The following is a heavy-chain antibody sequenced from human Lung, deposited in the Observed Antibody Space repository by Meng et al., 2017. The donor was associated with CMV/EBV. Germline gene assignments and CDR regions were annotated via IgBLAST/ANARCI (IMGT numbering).Heavy chain of an antibody. D-gene: IGHD6-13*01. V-gene: IGHV1-2*04. CDR3: ARDWEGSWAVFDY. Sequence: VQLVQSGAEVKKPGASVKVSCKASGYTFTGYYMHWVRQAPGQGLEWMGWINPNSGGTNYAQKFQGWATMTRDTSISTAYMELSRLRSDDTAVYYCARDWEGSWAVFDYWGQGTLVTVSS. J-gene: IGHJ4*02. CDR1: GYTFTGYY. CDR2: INPNSGGT.